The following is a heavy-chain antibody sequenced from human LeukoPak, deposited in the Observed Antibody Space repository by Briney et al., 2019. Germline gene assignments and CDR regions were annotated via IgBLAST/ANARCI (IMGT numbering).Heavy chain of an antibody. CDR3: ARAGGATVDAFDV. D-gene: IGHD1-26*01. CDR2: IDYLGRT. Sequence: SETLSLTCAVYGESFRHYYWTWIRQTSGKGLEWIGEIDYLGRTSYNPSLKSRLTISVDTSKNQFSLRLSSVTAADTAVYYCARAGGATVDAFDVWGQGTMVTVSS. J-gene: IGHJ3*01. CDR1: GESFRHYY. V-gene: IGHV4-34*10.